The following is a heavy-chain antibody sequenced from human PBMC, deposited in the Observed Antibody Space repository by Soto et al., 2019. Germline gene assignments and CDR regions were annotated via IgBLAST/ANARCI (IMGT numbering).Heavy chain of an antibody. V-gene: IGHV5-51*01. CDR2: IYPGDSDT. CDR3: ARLSRASFALDV. CDR1: GYSFSTYW. Sequence: GESLKISCTGSGYSFSTYWIAWVRQMPGKGLEWMGIIYPGDSDTRYSPSFQGQVTISADKSATTAYLHWSSLKASDSAIYYCARLSRASFALDVWGQGTTVTVSS. J-gene: IGHJ6*02. D-gene: IGHD3-16*01.